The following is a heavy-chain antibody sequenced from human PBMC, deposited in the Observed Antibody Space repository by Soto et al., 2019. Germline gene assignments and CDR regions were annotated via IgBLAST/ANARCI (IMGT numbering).Heavy chain of an antibody. CDR2: IYSGGNT. Sequence: EVQLVESGGGLIQPGGSLRLSCAASGLTVSNNYMSWVRQAPGKGLEWVSVIYSGGNTNYADSVKGRFIISRDNSKNTVHLQMNNLRAEDTAVYYCARGTNDGFIWGQGTTVTVSS. D-gene: IGHD1-1*01. CDR3: ARGTNDGFI. CDR1: GLTVSNNY. V-gene: IGHV3-53*01. J-gene: IGHJ3*02.